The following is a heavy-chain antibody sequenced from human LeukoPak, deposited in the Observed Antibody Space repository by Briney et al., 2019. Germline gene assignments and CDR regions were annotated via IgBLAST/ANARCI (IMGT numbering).Heavy chain of an antibody. CDR3: ATAYCGGDCYSYLDY. Sequence: GASVKVSCKASGGTFSSYAISWVRQAPGQGLERMGGIIPIFGTANYAQKFQGRVTITADESTSTAYMELSSLRSEDTAVYYCATAYCGGDCYSYLDYWGQGTLVTVSS. J-gene: IGHJ4*02. D-gene: IGHD2-21*02. V-gene: IGHV1-69*13. CDR2: IIPIFGTA. CDR1: GGTFSSYA.